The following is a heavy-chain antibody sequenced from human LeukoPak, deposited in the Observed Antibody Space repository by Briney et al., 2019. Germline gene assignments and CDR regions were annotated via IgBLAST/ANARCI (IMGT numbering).Heavy chain of an antibody. D-gene: IGHD5-18*01. CDR2: INSDGSST. V-gene: IGHV3-74*01. CDR3: ARVRTNTYGFDY. J-gene: IGHJ4*02. Sequence: GVSLRLSCAASGFTFSYYWMHWVRQAPGKGRVWVPHINSDGSSTSYADYVKGRFTISRDNAKNTLYLQMNSLRAEDTAVYYCARVRTNTYGFDYWGQGTLVTVSS. CDR1: GFTFSYYW.